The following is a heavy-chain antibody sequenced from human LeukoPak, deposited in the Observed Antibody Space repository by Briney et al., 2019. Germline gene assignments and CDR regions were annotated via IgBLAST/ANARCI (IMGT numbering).Heavy chain of an antibody. V-gene: IGHV3-48*03. D-gene: IGHD3-22*01. CDR1: GFTFSSYE. Sequence: GGSLRLSCAASGFTFSSYEMNWVRQAPGKGLEWVSYISSSGSTIYYADSVKGRFTISRDNSKNTLYLQMNSLRAEDTAVYYCAKDAEYYYDSSGYFLPGYWGQGTLVTVSS. CDR3: AKDAEYYYDSSGYFLPGY. CDR2: ISSSGSTI. J-gene: IGHJ4*02.